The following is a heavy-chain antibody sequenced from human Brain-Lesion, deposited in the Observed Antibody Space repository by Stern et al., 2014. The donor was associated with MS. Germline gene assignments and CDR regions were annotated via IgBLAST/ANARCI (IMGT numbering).Heavy chain of an antibody. CDR1: GYRFTSNW. CDR2: IWPGDSDT. J-gene: IGHJ4*02. Sequence: EVHLVESGAEVKKPGESLKISCKGSGYRFTSNWIGWVRPMPGKGLGWVGIIWPGDSDTRYSPSFQGQVTISADKSISTAYLQWSSLQASDTAMYYCARRGDSSSSGFDYWGQGTLVIVSS. CDR3: ARRGDSSSSGFDY. V-gene: IGHV5-51*01. D-gene: IGHD6-6*01.